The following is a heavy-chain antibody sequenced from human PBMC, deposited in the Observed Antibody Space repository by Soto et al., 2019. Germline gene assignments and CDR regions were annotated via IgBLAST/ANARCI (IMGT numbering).Heavy chain of an antibody. D-gene: IGHD1-26*01. CDR3: ARVGSGSS. J-gene: IGHJ5*02. Sequence: SETLSLTCTVSGGSISSSIYYWGWIRQPPGKGLEWIGSIFYSGSTNYNPSLKSRVTISVDTSKNQFSLKLSSVTAADTAVYYCARVGSGSSWGQGTLVTVSS. V-gene: IGHV4-39*07. CDR1: GGSISSSIYY. CDR2: IFYSGST.